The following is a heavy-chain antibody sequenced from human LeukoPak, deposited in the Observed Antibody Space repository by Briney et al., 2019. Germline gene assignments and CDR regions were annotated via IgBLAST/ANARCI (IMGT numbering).Heavy chain of an antibody. D-gene: IGHD5-24*01. J-gene: IGHJ3*02. Sequence: SETLSLTCTVSGGSFSSYYWSWIRQPPGKGLEWIGYIYYSGSTNYNPSLKSRVTISVDTSKNQFSLKLSSVTAADTAVYYCARDRATFSGVGRRRDGRAGAFDIWGQGTMVTVSS. CDR2: IYYSGST. CDR1: GGSFSSYY. V-gene: IGHV4-59*01. CDR3: ARDRATFSGVGRRRDGRAGAFDI.